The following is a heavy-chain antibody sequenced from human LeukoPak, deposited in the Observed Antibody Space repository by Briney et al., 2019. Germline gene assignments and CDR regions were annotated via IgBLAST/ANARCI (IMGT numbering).Heavy chain of an antibody. CDR3: ATLGYCSSTSCYTVDY. Sequence: GASVKVSCKASGYTFTGYYMHWVRQAPGQRLEWMGGINPNSGGTNYAQKFQGRVTMTRDTSISTAYMELSRLRSDDTAVYYCATLGYCSSTSCYTVDYWGQGTLVTVSS. CDR1: GYTFTGYY. CDR2: INPNSGGT. V-gene: IGHV1-2*02. D-gene: IGHD2-2*02. J-gene: IGHJ4*02.